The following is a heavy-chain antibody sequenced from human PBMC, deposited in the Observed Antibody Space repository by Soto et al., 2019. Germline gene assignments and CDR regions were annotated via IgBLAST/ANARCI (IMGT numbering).Heavy chain of an antibody. V-gene: IGHV4-59*01. D-gene: IGHD6-19*01. Sequence: SETLSLTCTVSGDSISSYYWSWIRQPPGKGLEWIGYIYYSGSTNYNPSLKSRVTISVDTSKNQFSLKLSSVTAADTAVYYCARQQWLVLNAFDIWGQGTMVTVSS. CDR2: IYYSGST. CDR1: GDSISSYY. CDR3: ARQQWLVLNAFDI. J-gene: IGHJ3*02.